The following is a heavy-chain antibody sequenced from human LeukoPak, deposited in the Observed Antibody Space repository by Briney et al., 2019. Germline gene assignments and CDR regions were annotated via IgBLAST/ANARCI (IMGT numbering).Heavy chain of an antibody. J-gene: IGHJ5*02. D-gene: IGHD1-14*01. CDR2: IGRDSIYI. V-gene: IGHV3-21*01. Sequence: PGGSLRLSCAASGFIFSSYSMNWVRQAPGKGLEWVSSIGRDSIYIFYADSVKGRFTISRDNAKNSLYLQMNSLSVEDTAVYYCAREEPAALRYNSFAPCGQGNLVTVSS. CDR3: AREEPAALRYNSFAP. CDR1: GFIFSSYS.